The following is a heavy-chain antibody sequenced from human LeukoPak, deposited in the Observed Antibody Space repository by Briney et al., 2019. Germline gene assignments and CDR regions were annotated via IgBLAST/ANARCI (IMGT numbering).Heavy chain of an antibody. V-gene: IGHV3-43D*03. D-gene: IGHD1-14*01. CDR1: GFTFDDYV. CDR3: ARTEPDHYYYMDV. CDR2: ITWYGGST. J-gene: IGHJ6*03. Sequence: GGSLRLSCAASGFTFDDYVFHWVRQAPGKGLEGVSLITWYGGSTYYANSVKGRFTISRDNSKNFLYLQMNRLRAEDTALYYCARTEPDHYYYMDVWGKGTTVTVSS.